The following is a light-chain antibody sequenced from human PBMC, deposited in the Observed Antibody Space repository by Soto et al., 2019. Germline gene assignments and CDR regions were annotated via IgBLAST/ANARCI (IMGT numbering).Light chain of an antibody. CDR1: QSVSNNY. CDR2: GAS. J-gene: IGKJ1*01. V-gene: IGKV3-20*01. Sequence: EMVLTQSAVTLSLSPGERATLSCRASQSVSNNYLAWYQQKPGQAPRLLIYGASNRATGIPDRFSGSGSGTDFTLTISRLETEDFAVYYCQQYGSSGTFGQGTKVDI. CDR3: QQYGSSGT.